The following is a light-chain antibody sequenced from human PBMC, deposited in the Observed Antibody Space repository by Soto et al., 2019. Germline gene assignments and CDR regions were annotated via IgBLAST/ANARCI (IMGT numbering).Light chain of an antibody. Sequence: IKMNHSPSTLSGKKRDRVTITFRASQAIRNDLGWYQQKPGKDPNLLIFGASNLQVGVTVRFSASGSGKNFTLTISNLQPEDFASYYCLQDYTYLWRFG. CDR2: GAS. CDR1: QAIRND. V-gene: IGKV1-6*01. J-gene: IGKJ2*01. CDR3: LQDYTYLWR.